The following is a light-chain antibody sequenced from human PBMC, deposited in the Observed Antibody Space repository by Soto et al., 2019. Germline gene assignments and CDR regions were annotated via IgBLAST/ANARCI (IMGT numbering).Light chain of an antibody. CDR2: AAS. CDR1: QRVSTN. J-gene: IGKJ2*01. Sequence: IVMTQSPATLPVSPGERATLSCRATQRVSTNLAWYQQKPGQAPRLLIYAASSRHSGVPARFSGSGSGTEFTLTISSLQSEDFALYYCQQYNNWPYTFGQGTRLEVK. CDR3: QQYNNWPYT. V-gene: IGKV3-15*01.